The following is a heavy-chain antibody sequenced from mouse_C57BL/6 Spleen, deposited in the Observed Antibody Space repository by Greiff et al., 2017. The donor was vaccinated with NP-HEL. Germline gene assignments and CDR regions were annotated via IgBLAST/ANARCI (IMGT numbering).Heavy chain of an antibody. J-gene: IGHJ2*01. CDR3: TRTPSYGSSFDY. Sequence: VQLQQSGAELVRPGASVTLSCKASGYTFTDYEMHWVKQTPVHGLEWIGAIDPETGCTAYNQKFKGKAILTADKSSSTAYMELRSLTSEDSAVYYCTRTPSYGSSFDYWGQGTTLTVSS. CDR1: GYTFTDYE. CDR2: IDPETGCT. V-gene: IGHV1-15*01. D-gene: IGHD1-1*01.